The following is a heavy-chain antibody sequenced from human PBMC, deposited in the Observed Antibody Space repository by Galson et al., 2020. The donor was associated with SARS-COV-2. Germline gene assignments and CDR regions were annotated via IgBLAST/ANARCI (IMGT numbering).Heavy chain of an antibody. V-gene: IGHV4-61*02. J-gene: IGHJ4*02. CDR3: ARESRWDLYFDF. CDR2: IYATTGGP. Sequence: SETLSLTCTVSGGSIISGSYDWSWMRQPAGMGWEWIGPIYATTGGPNYTPPLKSRVTISVDTSKNQFSLRLTSVTAADTAVYYCARESRWDLYFDFWGQGTLVTVSS. CDR1: GGSIISGSYD. D-gene: IGHD1-26*01.